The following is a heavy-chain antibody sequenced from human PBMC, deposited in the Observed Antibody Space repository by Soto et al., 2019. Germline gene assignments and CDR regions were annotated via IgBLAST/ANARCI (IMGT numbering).Heavy chain of an antibody. V-gene: IGHV3-21*01. Sequence: GGSLSLSCAASGFTFSSYSMNWVRQAPGKGLEWVSSISSSSSYIYYADSVKGRFTISRDNAKNSLYLQMNSLRAEDTAVYYCARSPVVVVAATEYYFDYWGQGTLVTVSS. CDR2: ISSSSSYI. D-gene: IGHD2-15*01. CDR3: ARSPVVVVAATEYYFDY. CDR1: GFTFSSYS. J-gene: IGHJ4*02.